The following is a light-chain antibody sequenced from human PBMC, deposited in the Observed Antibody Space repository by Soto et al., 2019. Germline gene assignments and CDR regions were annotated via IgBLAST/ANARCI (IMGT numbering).Light chain of an antibody. CDR3: NSHTSGSTDV. Sequence: QSALTQPASVSGSPGQSITISCTGTSSDVGGFTYVSCYQQHPGKAAQLMIYDVTNRPSGVSYRFSGSKSGNTAALTISGLKAEDEADYCGNSHTSGSTDVFGPGTKLTVL. J-gene: IGLJ1*01. CDR2: DVT. V-gene: IGLV2-14*03. CDR1: SSDVGGFTY.